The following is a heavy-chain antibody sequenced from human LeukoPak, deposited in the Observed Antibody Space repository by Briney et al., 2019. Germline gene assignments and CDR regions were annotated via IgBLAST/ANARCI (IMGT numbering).Heavy chain of an antibody. V-gene: IGHV4-34*01. J-gene: IGHJ3*02. CDR1: GGSFSGYY. Sequence: SETLSLTCAVYGGSFSGYYWSWIRQPPGKGLEWIGEINHSGSTNYNPSLKSRVTISVDTSKNQFSLKLSSVTAADTAVYYCARGRYCDYVNAFDIWGQGTMVTVSS. CDR2: INHSGST. CDR3: ARGRYCDYVNAFDI. D-gene: IGHD3-16*01.